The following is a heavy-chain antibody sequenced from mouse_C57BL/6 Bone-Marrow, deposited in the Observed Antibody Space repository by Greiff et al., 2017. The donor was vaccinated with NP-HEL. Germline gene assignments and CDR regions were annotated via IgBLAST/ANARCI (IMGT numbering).Heavy chain of an antibody. V-gene: IGHV2-2*01. J-gene: IGHJ3*01. CDR1: GFSLTSYG. CDR2: IWSGGST. CDR3: ARSPITTVVEGFAY. Sequence: QVQLKQSGPGLVQPSQSLSITCTVSGFSLTSYGVHWVRQSPGKGLEWLGVIWSGGSTDYNAAFISRLSISKDNSKSQVFFKMNSLQADDTAIYYCARSPITTVVEGFAYWGQGTLVTVSA. D-gene: IGHD1-1*01.